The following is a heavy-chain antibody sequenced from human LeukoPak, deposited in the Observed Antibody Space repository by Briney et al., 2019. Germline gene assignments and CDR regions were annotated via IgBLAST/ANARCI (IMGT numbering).Heavy chain of an antibody. CDR3: ARASSGWYGLFDY. CDR1: GGSISSYY. V-gene: IGHV4-59*12. CDR2: IYYSGST. D-gene: IGHD6-19*01. Sequence: SETLSLTCTVSGGSISSYYWGWIRQPPGKGLEWVGYIYYSGSTNYNPSLRSRVTMSVDTSKNHFSLRLSSVTAADTAVYYCARASSGWYGLFDYWGQGTLVTVSS. J-gene: IGHJ4*02.